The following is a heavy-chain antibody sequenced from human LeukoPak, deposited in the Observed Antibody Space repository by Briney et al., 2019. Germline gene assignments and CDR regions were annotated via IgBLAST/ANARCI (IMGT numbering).Heavy chain of an antibody. V-gene: IGHV4-31*03. CDR2: IYYSGST. CDR3: ARALLRLWFDP. CDR1: GGSISSGGYS. D-gene: IGHD4-17*01. J-gene: IGHJ5*02. Sequence: PSQTLSLTCTVSGGSISSGGYSWSWIRQHPGKGLEWIGYIYYSGSTYYNPSLKSRVTISVDTSKNQFSLKLSSVTAADTAVYYCARALLRLWFDPWGQGTLVTVSS.